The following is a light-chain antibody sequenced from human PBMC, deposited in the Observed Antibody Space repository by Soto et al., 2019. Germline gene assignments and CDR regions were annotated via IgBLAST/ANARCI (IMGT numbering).Light chain of an antibody. J-gene: IGLJ1*01. Sequence: QSALTQPASVSGSPGQSITISCTGTSSYVGSYNLVSWYQQHPGKAPKVMIYEVSKRPSGVPNRFSGSKSGNTASLTISGLQAEDEADYYCCSYAGSSTYVFGTGTRSPS. CDR2: EVS. V-gene: IGLV2-23*02. CDR3: CSYAGSSTYV. CDR1: SSYVGSYNL.